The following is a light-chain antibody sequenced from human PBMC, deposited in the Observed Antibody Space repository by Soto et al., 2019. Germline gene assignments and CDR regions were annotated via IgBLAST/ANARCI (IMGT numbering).Light chain of an antibody. Sequence: DIVLTQSPGTLSLSPGDSATLSCRASQRVDTSFLAWYLQKPGQAPMLLIYGTSNMATGIPYRFSASGSGTDFTLTISRLEPEDFAVYFCHQYGASPRTFGQGTKVEI. CDR2: GTS. CDR1: QRVDTSF. J-gene: IGKJ1*01. V-gene: IGKV3-20*01. CDR3: HQYGASPRT.